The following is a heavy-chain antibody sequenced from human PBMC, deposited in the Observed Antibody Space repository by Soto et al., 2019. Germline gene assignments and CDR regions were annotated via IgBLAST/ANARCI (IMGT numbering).Heavy chain of an antibody. J-gene: IGHJ4*02. D-gene: IGHD6-13*01. CDR1: GFTFSTYG. CDR2: ISYDGTNK. CDR3: AKERYSSRSPDFDY. Sequence: GGSLRLSCAASGFTFSTYGMHWFRQAPGKGLEWVAVISYDGTNKYYADSVKGRFTISRDNSKNTLYLQMNSLRAEDTAVYYCAKERYSSRSPDFDYWGQGTLVTVSS. V-gene: IGHV3-30*18.